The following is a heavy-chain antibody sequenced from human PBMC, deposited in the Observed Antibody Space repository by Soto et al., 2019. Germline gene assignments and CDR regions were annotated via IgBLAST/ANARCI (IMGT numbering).Heavy chain of an antibody. J-gene: IGHJ4*02. CDR2: IYYSGNT. Sequence: PSETLSLTCTVSGGSISSSSYYWGWIRQPPGKGLEWIGSIYYSGNTYYNPSLKSRVTISVDTAKNQFSLKLSSVTAADTAVYYCARQYDFGLGSYYNRPFDFWGQGTLVTVSS. V-gene: IGHV4-39*01. CDR3: ARQYDFGLGSYYNRPFDF. D-gene: IGHD3-10*01. CDR1: GGSISSSSYY.